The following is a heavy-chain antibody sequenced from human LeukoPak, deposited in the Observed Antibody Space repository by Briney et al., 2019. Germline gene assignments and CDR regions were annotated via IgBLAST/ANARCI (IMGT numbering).Heavy chain of an antibody. CDR2: ISGSGGST. D-gene: IGHD3-22*01. Sequence: GGSLRLSCAASGFTFSSYSMNWVRQAPGKGLEWVSAISGSGGSTYYADSVKGRFTISRDNSKNTLYLQMNSLRAEDTAVYYCAKEKNYDSSGKMYYWGQGTLVTVSS. CDR3: AKEKNYDSSGKMYY. J-gene: IGHJ4*02. V-gene: IGHV3-23*01. CDR1: GFTFSSYS.